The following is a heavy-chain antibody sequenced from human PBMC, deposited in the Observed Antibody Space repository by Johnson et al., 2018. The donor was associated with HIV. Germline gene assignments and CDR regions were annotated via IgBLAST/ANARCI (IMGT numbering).Heavy chain of an antibody. J-gene: IGHJ3*02. CDR1: GFTFDDYA. D-gene: IGHD5-18*01. CDR3: AKPEGAQFLGSYGAFDI. V-gene: IGHV3-9*01. CDR2: ISWNSGSI. Sequence: VQLMESGGGLVQPGGSLRLSCAASGFTFDDYAMHWVRQAPGKGLEWVSGISWNSGSIGYADSVKGRFTISRDNSKNTLYLQMNTLRAEDTAVYYCAKPEGAQFLGSYGAFDIWGQGTMVTVSS.